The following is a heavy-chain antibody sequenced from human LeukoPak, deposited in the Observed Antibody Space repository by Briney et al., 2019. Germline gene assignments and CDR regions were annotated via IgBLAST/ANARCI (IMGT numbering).Heavy chain of an antibody. CDR1: GYTFTSYY. CDR2: INPSGGST. V-gene: IGHV1-46*03. Sequence: GASVKVSCKASGYTFTSYYMHWVRQAPGQGLEWMGIINPSGGSTSYAQKFQGRVTMTRDTSTSTVYMELSSLRSEDTAVYYCARRAYDFWSGLSYYFDCWGQGTLVTVSS. CDR3: ARRAYDFWSGLSYYFDC. J-gene: IGHJ4*02. D-gene: IGHD3-3*01.